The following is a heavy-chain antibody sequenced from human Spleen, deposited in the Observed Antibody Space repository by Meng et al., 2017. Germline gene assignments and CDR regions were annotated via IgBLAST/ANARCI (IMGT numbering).Heavy chain of an antibody. Sequence: QVQLQQWGPGLLKPSETLSFTCAVYGGSFSGYYWSWIRQPPGKGLEWIGEINHSGSTNYNPSLESRATISVDTSQNNLSLKLSSVTAADSAVYYCARGPTTMAHDFDYWGQGTLVTVSS. CDR3: ARGPTTMAHDFDY. D-gene: IGHD4-11*01. CDR2: INHSGST. J-gene: IGHJ4*02. CDR1: GGSFSGYY. V-gene: IGHV4-34*01.